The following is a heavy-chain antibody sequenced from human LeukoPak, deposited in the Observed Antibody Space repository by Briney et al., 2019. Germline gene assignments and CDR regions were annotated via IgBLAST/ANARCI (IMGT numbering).Heavy chain of an antibody. CDR2: IYSSGST. Sequence: SETLSLTCTVSGGSISGYYWSWIRQPAGKGLEWIGRIYSSGSTNYNPPLKSRVTMSVDTSKNQFSLKLSSVTAADTAVYYCARDPSFSGGWFDYWGQGTLVTVSS. CDR3: ARDPSFSGGWFDY. CDR1: GGSISGYY. D-gene: IGHD6-19*01. V-gene: IGHV4-4*07. J-gene: IGHJ4*02.